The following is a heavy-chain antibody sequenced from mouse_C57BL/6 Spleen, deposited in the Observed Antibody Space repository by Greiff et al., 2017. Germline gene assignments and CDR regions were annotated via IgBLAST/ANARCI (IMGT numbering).Heavy chain of an antibody. CDR2: INPSSGYT. Sequence: VKLVESGAELARPGASVKMSCKASGYTFTSYTMHWVKQRPGQGLEWIGYINPSSGYTKYNQKFKDKATLTADKSSSTAYMQLSSLTSEDSAVYYCARADDYDEDYFDYWGQGTTLTVSS. CDR3: ARADDYDEDYFDY. CDR1: GYTFTSYT. V-gene: IGHV1-4*01. D-gene: IGHD2-4*01. J-gene: IGHJ2*01.